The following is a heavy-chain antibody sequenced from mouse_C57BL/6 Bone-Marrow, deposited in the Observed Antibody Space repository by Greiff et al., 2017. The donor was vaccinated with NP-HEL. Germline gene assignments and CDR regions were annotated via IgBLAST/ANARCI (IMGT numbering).Heavy chain of an antibody. Sequence: QVQLQQSGPELVKPGASVKISCKASGYAFSSSWMNWVKQRPGKGLEWIGRIYPGDGDTNYNGKFKGKATLTAGKSSSTAYMQLSSLTSEDSAVYFCARKGLRCYAMDYWGQGTSVTVSS. D-gene: IGHD1-1*01. CDR2: IYPGDGDT. CDR1: GYAFSSSW. CDR3: ARKGLRCYAMDY. V-gene: IGHV1-82*01. J-gene: IGHJ4*01.